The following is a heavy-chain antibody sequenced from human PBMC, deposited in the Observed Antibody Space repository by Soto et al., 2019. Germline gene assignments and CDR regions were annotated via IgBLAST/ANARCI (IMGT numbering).Heavy chain of an antibody. Sequence: GGSLRLSCASSGFTFSTYTMNWVRQAPGKGLEWVSSINGRSNYKYYTDSVKGRFTISRDNAKNSLYLQMNRLRAEDTAVYYCATGDWRVGVTSAFEKGGLGTLVKISS. J-gene: IGHJ4*01. D-gene: IGHD1-26*01. CDR3: ATGDWRVGVTSAFEK. CDR1: GFTFSTYT. V-gene: IGHV3-21*01. CDR2: INGRSNYK.